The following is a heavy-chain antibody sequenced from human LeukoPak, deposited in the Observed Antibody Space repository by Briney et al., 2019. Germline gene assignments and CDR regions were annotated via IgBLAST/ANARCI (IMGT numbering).Heavy chain of an antibody. CDR1: GFTFSNYA. V-gene: IGHV3-23*01. Sequence: GGSLRLSCAASGFTFSNYAMSWVRQAPGKGLEWVSGTTYSADSTYYADSVKGRFTISRDNSKNTLYLQMNSLRAEDTAVYYCASILRSSSGYYFDYWGQGTLVTVSS. J-gene: IGHJ4*02. CDR3: ASILRSSSGYYFDY. CDR2: TTYSADST. D-gene: IGHD3-10*01.